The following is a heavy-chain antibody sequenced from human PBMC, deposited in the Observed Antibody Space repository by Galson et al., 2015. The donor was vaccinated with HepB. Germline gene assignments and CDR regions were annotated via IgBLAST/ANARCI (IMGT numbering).Heavy chain of an antibody. J-gene: IGHJ4*02. V-gene: IGHV3-30*04. D-gene: IGHD6-13*01. CDR2: ISYDGSNK. Sequence: SLRLSCAASGFTFSSYAMHWVRQAPGKGLEWVAVISYDGSNKYYADSVKGRFTISRDNSKNTLYLQMNSLRAEDTAVYYCARDSRGIAAAGTDLDYWGQGTLVTVSS. CDR1: GFTFSSYA. CDR3: ARDSRGIAAAGTDLDY.